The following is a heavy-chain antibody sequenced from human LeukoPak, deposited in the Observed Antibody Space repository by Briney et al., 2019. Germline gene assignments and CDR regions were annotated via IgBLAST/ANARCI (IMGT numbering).Heavy chain of an antibody. D-gene: IGHD6-13*01. CDR3: AREGIAAAGTGFDY. CDR2: ISSSSSYI. CDR1: GFTLSSYS. V-gene: IGHV3-21*01. Sequence: PGGSLRLSCAASGFTLSSYSMNWVRQAPGKGLEWVSFISSSSSYIYYADSVKGRFTISRDNAKKSMYLQMNSLRAEDTAVYYCAREGIAAAGTGFDYWGQGTLVTVSS. J-gene: IGHJ4*02.